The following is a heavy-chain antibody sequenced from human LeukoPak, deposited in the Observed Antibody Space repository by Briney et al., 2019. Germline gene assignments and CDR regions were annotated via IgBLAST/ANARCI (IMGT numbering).Heavy chain of an antibody. V-gene: IGHV3-33*01. D-gene: IGHD5-18*01. CDR3: VGSMVKSVPSLDY. CDR2: TWYDGSNK. J-gene: IGHJ4*02. Sequence: GRSLRLSCAASGFTFSSYGMHWVRQAPGKGLEWVAVTWYDGSNKYYADSVKGRFTISRDNSKNTLYLQMNSLRAEDTAVYYCVGSMVKSVPSLDYWGQGTLVTVSS. CDR1: GFTFSSYG.